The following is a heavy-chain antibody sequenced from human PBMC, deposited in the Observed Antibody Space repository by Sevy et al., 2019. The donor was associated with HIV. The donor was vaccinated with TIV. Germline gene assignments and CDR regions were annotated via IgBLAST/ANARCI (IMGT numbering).Heavy chain of an antibody. CDR2: IRYDGSNK. CDR3: ARDRLGITISAEWGGGMDV. V-gene: IGHV3-33*01. J-gene: IGHJ6*02. CDR1: GFTLSSYV. Sequence: GGSLRLSCVASGFTLSSYVMHWVRQAPGKGLEWVADIRYDGSNKYYADSVKGRFTISRDNSKNTLYLQMNSLRAEDTAVYYCARDRLGITISAEWGGGMDVWGQGTTVTVSS. D-gene: IGHD3-3*01.